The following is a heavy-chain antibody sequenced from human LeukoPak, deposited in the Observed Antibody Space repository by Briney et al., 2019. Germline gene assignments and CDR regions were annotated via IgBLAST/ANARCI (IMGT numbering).Heavy chain of an antibody. CDR1: GFTFSSYA. V-gene: IGHV3-30*04. Sequence: GGSLRLSCAASGFTFSSYAMHWVRQAPGKGLEWVAVISYDGSNKYYADSVKGRFTISRDNSKNTLYLQMNSLRAADTAVYYCARDLRTGDYFDYWGQGTLVTVSS. D-gene: IGHD1-14*01. CDR2: ISYDGSNK. CDR3: ARDLRTGDYFDY. J-gene: IGHJ4*02.